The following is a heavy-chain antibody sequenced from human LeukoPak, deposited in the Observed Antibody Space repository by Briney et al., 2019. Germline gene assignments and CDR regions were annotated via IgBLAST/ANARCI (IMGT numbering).Heavy chain of an antibody. CDR2: ISSSSTII. V-gene: IGHV3-48*02. CDR1: GFTFSSYA. Sequence: QTGGSLRLSCAASGFTFSSYAMNWVRQAPGKGLEWVSYISSSSTIIYNADSVKGRFTISRDNAKNSLFLQMNSLRDEDTAVYYCARGPLDYWGQGTLVTVSS. CDR3: ARGPLDY. J-gene: IGHJ4*02.